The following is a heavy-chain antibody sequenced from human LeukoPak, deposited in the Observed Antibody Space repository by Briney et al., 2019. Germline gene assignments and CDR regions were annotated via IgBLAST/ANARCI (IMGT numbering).Heavy chain of an antibody. V-gene: IGHV1-2*02. CDR1: GGTFSSYA. Sequence: ASVKVSCKASGGTFSSYAISWVRQAPGQGLEWMTYIDPNSGGPHYAQKFQGRVTMTSDTSISTAYMELKWLTSDDTAVYYCARDGVAGPSDAFDLWGQGTMVTVSS. CDR3: ARDGVAGPSDAFDL. J-gene: IGHJ3*01. D-gene: IGHD6-19*01. CDR2: IDPNSGGP.